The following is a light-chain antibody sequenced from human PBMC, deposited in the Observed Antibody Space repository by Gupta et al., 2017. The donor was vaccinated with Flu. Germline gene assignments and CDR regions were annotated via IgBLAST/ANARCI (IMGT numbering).Light chain of an antibody. CDR1: SSNFETAS. CDR2: END. J-gene: IGLJ3*02. Sequence: KVTISCSATSSNFETASVDWYQKVPGTGPKVLIFENDKRLSGVPDRFSGSRSGTSATLDITGLQSGDEADYYCATWDASLKGAVFGGGTKVTVL. V-gene: IGLV1-51*02. CDR3: ATWDASLKGAV.